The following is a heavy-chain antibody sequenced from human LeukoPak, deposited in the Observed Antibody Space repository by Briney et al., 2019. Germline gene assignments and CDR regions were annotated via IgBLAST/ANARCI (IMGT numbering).Heavy chain of an antibody. CDR1: GFIFSTYV. CDR3: ARDNYGDYFLDY. V-gene: IGHV3-30*04. CDR2: ISHDGRDK. D-gene: IGHD4-17*01. J-gene: IGHJ4*02. Sequence: PGGSLRLSCAACGFIFSTYVMHWVRQPPGKGLEWVAAISHDGRDKYSADSVKGRFTISRDNSKNTLYLQMNSLRAEDTAVYFCARDNYGDYFLDYWGQGTLVTVSS.